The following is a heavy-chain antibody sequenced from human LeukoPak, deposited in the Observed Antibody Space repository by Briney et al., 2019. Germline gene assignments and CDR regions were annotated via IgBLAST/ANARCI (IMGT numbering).Heavy chain of an antibody. D-gene: IGHD3-10*01. CDR3: ASYYYGSGTSLGY. J-gene: IGHJ4*02. Sequence: GGSLRLSCAASGFTFSSYAMHWVRQAPGKGLEWVAVISYDGSNKYYADSVKGRFAISRDNAKNSLYLQMNSLGAEDTAMYYCASYYYGSGTSLGYWGQGTLVTVSS. CDR2: ISYDGSNK. CDR1: GFTFSSYA. V-gene: IGHV3-30*09.